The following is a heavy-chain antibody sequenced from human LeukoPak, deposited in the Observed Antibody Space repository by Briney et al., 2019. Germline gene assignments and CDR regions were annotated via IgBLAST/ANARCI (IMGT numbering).Heavy chain of an antibody. CDR2: INHSGST. CDR1: GGSFSGYY. D-gene: IGHD1-26*01. CDR3: ARGRLYSGSYYLYYYYYGMDV. V-gene: IGHV4-34*01. Sequence: SETLSLTCAVYGGSFSGYYWSWIRQPPGKGLEWIGEINHSGSTNYNPSLKSRVTISVDTSKNQFSLKLSSVTAGDTAVYYCARGRLYSGSYYLYYYYYGMDVWGQGTTVTVSS. J-gene: IGHJ6*02.